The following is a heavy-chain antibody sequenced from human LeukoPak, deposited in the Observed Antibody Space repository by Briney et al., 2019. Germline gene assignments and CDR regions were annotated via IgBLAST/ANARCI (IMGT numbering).Heavy chain of an antibody. Sequence: ASVKVSCKASGGTFSSYAISWVRQAPGQGLEWMGGIIPIFGTANYAQKFQGRVSMTRATSISTAYLELSSLTFEDTAVYYCARTPPKGDIDHWGQGTLVTVSS. CDR1: GGTFSSYA. V-gene: IGHV1-69*05. CDR2: IIPIFGTA. J-gene: IGHJ4*02. CDR3: ARTPPKGDIDH. D-gene: IGHD2-21*02.